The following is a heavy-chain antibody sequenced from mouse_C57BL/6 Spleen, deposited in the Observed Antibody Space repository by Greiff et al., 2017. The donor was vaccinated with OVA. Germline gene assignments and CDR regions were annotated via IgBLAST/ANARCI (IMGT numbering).Heavy chain of an antibody. D-gene: IGHD4-1*01. Sequence: EVKLMESGGGLVQPGGSPSLSCAASGFTFTDYYMSWVRQPPGKALEWLGFIRNKANGYTTEYSASVKGRFTISRDNSQSILYLQMNALRAEDSATYYCARYIKLGFDYWGQGTTLTVSS. CDR2: IRNKANGYTT. J-gene: IGHJ2*01. V-gene: IGHV7-3*01. CDR3: ARYIKLGFDY. CDR1: GFTFTDYY.